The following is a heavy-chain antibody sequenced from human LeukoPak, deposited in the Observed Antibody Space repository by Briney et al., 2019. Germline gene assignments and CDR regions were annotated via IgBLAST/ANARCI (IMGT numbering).Heavy chain of an antibody. D-gene: IGHD2-2*01. CDR2: IRYDGSNK. Sequence: GGSLRLSCAASGFTFSSYGMHWVRQAPGKGLEWVAFIRYDGSNKYYADSVKGRFTISRDNSKNTLYLQMNSLRAEDTAVYHCAKDYAPRNDYFDYWGQGTLVTVSS. J-gene: IGHJ4*02. V-gene: IGHV3-30*02. CDR3: AKDYAPRNDYFDY. CDR1: GFTFSSYG.